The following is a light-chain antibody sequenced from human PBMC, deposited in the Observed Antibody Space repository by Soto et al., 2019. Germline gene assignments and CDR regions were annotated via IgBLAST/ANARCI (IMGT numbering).Light chain of an antibody. V-gene: IGKV1-39*01. J-gene: IGKJ1*01. CDR2: AAS. CDR1: LDIRTH. Sequence: DIQMTQSPSSLSASIGDRVTVSCQASLDIRTHLNWYQQKPGKAPKLLIYAASSLQSGVPSRFSGSGSGTDFTLTISSLQPEDFATYYCQQSYSTLWTFGQGTKVDIK. CDR3: QQSYSTLWT.